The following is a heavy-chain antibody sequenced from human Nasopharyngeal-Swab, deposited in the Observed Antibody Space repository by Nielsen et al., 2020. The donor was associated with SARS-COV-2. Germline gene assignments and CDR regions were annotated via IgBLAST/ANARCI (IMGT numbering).Heavy chain of an antibody. CDR3: AKDCSSSWYTWGLFDY. CDR2: ISWNSGSI. CDR1: GFTFSSYA. D-gene: IGHD6-13*01. J-gene: IGHJ4*02. V-gene: IGHV3-9*01. Sequence: SLKISCAASGFTFSSYAMGWVRQAPGKGLEWVSGISWNSGSIGYADSVKGRFTISRDNAKNSLYLQMNSLRAEDTALYYCAKDCSSSWYTWGLFDYWGQGTLVTVSS.